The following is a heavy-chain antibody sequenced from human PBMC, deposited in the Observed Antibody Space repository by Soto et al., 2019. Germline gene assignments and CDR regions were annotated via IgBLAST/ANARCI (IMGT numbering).Heavy chain of an antibody. V-gene: IGHV3-30*18. CDR3: AKDQASGQGSFDS. J-gene: IGHJ4*02. CDR2: ISYDGSNQ. Sequence: GGSLRLSCAASGFTFNIYGMHWVRQAPDKGLEWVALISYDGSNQYYADSVKGRFTISRDNSKNTLFLQMNSLRADDTAVYYCAKDQASGQGSFDSWGQGTLVT. CDR1: GFTFNIYG.